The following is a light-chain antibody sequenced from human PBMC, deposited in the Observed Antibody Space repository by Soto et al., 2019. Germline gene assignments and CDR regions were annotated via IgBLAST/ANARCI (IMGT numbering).Light chain of an antibody. Sequence: DIQMTQSPSTLSASVGDRVTITCRASQSITIWLAWYQQKPGKAPKLLIFDASNLDSGVPSRFSGSGSGIALCHPLSSLHPDDFATYSCQHSKSFSWTFRQGTKLEI. CDR2: DAS. J-gene: IGKJ1*01. CDR1: QSITIW. CDR3: QHSKSFSWT. V-gene: IGKV1-5*01.